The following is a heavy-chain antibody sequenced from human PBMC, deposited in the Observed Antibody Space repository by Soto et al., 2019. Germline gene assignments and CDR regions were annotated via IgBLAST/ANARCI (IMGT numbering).Heavy chain of an antibody. CDR2: IYYSGST. CDR1: GGSISSGDYY. J-gene: IGHJ4*02. Sequence: SETLSLTCTVSGGSISSGDYYWSWIRQPPGKGLEWIGYIYYSGSTNYNPSLKSRVTISVDTSKNQFSLKLSSVTAADTAVYYCARHETLHGDHDYWGQGTLVTVSS. CDR3: ARHETLHGDHDY. V-gene: IGHV4-30-4*01. D-gene: IGHD4-17*01.